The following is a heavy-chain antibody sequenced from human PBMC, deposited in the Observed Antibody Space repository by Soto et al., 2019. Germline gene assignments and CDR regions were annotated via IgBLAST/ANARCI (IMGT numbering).Heavy chain of an antibody. D-gene: IGHD3-10*01. Sequence: GASVKVSCKASGYTFTAYYIHWVRQAPGQGLECMGWIKPNSGDTGYTQKFQGRVTMTRDTSISTAYMDLSSLRSDDTAMYYCANGRATYGLLTHDYWGQGTLVTVSS. J-gene: IGHJ4*02. V-gene: IGHV1-2*02. CDR1: GYTFTAYY. CDR3: ANGRATYGLLTHDY. CDR2: IKPNSGDT.